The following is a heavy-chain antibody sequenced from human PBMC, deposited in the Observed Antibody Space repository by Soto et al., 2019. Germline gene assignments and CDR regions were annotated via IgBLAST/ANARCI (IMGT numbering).Heavy chain of an antibody. J-gene: IGHJ1*01. D-gene: IGHD5-12*01. V-gene: IGHV1-3*01. CDR1: GFSFIDYS. CDR2: INAGNGNT. CDR3: ARSAKKTWLPDF. Sequence: DSVKVSCKASGFSFIDYSILWVRQAPGQSLEWLGWINAGNGNTKYSHKFQDRVTITSDTSATTTYMELRSLRSEDTAVFYCARSAKKTWLPDFWGQGTLVTVSS.